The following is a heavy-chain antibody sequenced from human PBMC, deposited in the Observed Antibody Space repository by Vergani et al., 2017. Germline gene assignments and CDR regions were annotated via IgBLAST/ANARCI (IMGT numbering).Heavy chain of an antibody. CDR1: FDSIRNLY. Sequence: QVRLQESCPGLVKSSETLSLTCSVSFDSIRNLYCNWIRQPPGKGLEWIGSIHYSENTNYNPSLKTRVTISVDTSKNQFSLTLTSVTAADTAVYHCARDGGEYDKDALDVWGQGTKVTVTS. V-gene: IGHV4-59*11. D-gene: IGHD2-21*01. CDR3: ARDGGEYDKDALDV. CDR2: IHYSENT. J-gene: IGHJ3*01.